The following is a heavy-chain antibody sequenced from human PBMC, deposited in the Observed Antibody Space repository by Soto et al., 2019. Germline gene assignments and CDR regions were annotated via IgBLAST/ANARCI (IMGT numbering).Heavy chain of an antibody. Sequence: SGPTLVNPTQTLTLTCTFSGFSLSTNGVRVGWIRQPPGMALEWLAIISWNDEKHYSPSLNNRLTINKDTSKHQVVLTMTNMDPVDTATYYCAHRRVWSSVYYDWFDPWGQGMLVTVSS. CDR1: GFSLSTNGVR. CDR3: AHRRVWSSVYYDWFDP. D-gene: IGHD3-22*01. V-gene: IGHV2-5*01. J-gene: IGHJ5*02. CDR2: ISWNDEK.